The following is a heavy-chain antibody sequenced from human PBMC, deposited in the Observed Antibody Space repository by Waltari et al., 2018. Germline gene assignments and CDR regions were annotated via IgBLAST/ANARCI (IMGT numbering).Heavy chain of an antibody. CDR3: ATYIGASVGTAAFDV. D-gene: IGHD5-12*01. J-gene: IGHJ3*01. CDR1: GVSITSNSHY. V-gene: IGHV4-39*01. Sequence: QLQLQESGPRLVRPSETLSLICPVSGVSITSNSHYWAWLRQSPGQGLEWIGTVSYSGTTYISPSLKSRVSVSRDTSKNQVSLILGSVTAADMAVYYCATYIGASVGTAAFDVWGQGTMVTVAS. CDR2: VSYSGTT.